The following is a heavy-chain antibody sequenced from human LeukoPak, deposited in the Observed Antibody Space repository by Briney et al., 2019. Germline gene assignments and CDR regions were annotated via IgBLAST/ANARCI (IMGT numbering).Heavy chain of an antibody. CDR3: AKISIVVVVAATLYDY. D-gene: IGHD2-15*01. CDR1: GFTFSSYA. V-gene: IGHV3-23*01. J-gene: IGHJ4*02. Sequence: GGSLRLSCAAPGFTFSSYAMSWVRQAPGKGLEWVSAISGSGGSTYYADSVKGRFTISRDNSKNTLYLQMNSLRAEDTAVYYCAKISIVVVVAATLYDYWGQGTLVTVSS. CDR2: ISGSGGST.